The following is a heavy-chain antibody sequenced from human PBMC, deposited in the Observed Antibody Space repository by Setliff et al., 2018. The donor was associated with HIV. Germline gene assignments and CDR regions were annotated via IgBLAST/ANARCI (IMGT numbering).Heavy chain of an antibody. CDR1: GYTLTELS. CDR2: FDPEDGET. Sequence: GAAVKVSCKVSGYTLTELSRHWVRQAPGKGLEWMGGFDPEDGETIYAQKFQSRVTITRDTAARTDYMELSSLRSEDTAVYFCAREGEGNGWARLGYWGQGTLVTVSS. CDR3: AREGEGNGWARLGY. D-gene: IGHD6-19*01. J-gene: IGHJ4*02. V-gene: IGHV1-24*01.